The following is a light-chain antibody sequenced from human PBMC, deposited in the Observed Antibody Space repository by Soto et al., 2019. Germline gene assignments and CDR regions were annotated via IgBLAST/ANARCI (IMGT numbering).Light chain of an antibody. CDR2: AAS. J-gene: IGKJ5*01. CDR1: QATRSY. CDR3: QQLKSYPIT. Sequence: DIQLTQSPSFLSASVGDRVTIDCRASQATRSYLAWYQQKPGKAPKLLIYAASTLQSGVPSRFSGSGSGTEFTLTISSLQPEDFAIYYCQQLKSYPITFGQGTLLEIK. V-gene: IGKV1-9*01.